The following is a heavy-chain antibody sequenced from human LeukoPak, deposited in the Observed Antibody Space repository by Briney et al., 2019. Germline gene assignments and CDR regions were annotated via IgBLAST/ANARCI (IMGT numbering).Heavy chain of an antibody. CDR1: GGSFSGYY. V-gene: IGHV4-34*01. Sequence: SETLSLTCAVYGGSFSGYYWSWIRQPPGKGLEWIGEINHSGSTNCNPSLKSRVTISVDTSKNQFSLKLSSVTAADTAVYYCARVVYYYYMDVWGKGTTVTVSS. J-gene: IGHJ6*03. CDR2: INHSGST. CDR3: ARVVYYYYMDV. D-gene: IGHD3-10*01.